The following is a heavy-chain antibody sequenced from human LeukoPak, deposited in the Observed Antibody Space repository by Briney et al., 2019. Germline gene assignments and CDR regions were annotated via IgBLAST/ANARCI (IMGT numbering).Heavy chain of an antibody. Sequence: SETLSLTCTVSGGSISSYYWSWIRQPPGKGLEWTGYIYYSGSTNYNPSLKSRVTISVDTSKNQFSLKLSSVTAADTAVYYCARFFGELSIFDYWGQGTLVTVSS. CDR2: IYYSGST. V-gene: IGHV4-59*01. J-gene: IGHJ4*02. CDR3: ARFFGELSIFDY. CDR1: GGSISSYY. D-gene: IGHD3-3*01.